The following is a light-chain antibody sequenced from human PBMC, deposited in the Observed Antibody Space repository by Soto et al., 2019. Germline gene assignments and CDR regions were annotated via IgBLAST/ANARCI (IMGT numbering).Light chain of an antibody. CDR2: AAS. CDR1: QSVSSNY. CDR3: QQYGYSPIT. J-gene: IGKJ5*01. V-gene: IGKV3-20*01. Sequence: IVLTQYTGTLSFSPGERATLSCRACQSVSSNYLAWYQQKPGQAPRLLIYAASSRATGIPDRFSGSGSGTDFTLTIDGLEPEDFVVYYCQQYGYSPITFGQGTLLEIK.